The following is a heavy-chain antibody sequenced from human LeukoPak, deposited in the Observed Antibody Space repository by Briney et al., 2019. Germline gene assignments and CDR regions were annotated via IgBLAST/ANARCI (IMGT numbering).Heavy chain of an antibody. CDR1: GGSISSSSYY. CDR2: IYYSGST. V-gene: IGHV4-39*07. Sequence: SETLSLTCTVSGGSISSSSYYWGWTRQPPGKGLEWIGSIYYSGSTYYNPSLKSRVTISVDTSKNQFSLKLSSVTAADTAVYYCARRIAAAGNTLDYWGQGTLVTVSS. CDR3: ARRIAAAGNTLDY. J-gene: IGHJ4*02. D-gene: IGHD6-13*01.